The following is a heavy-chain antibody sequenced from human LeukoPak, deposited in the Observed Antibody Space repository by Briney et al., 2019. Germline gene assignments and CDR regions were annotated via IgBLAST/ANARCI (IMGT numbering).Heavy chain of an antibody. Sequence: PSETLSLTCTIAGGSISSYYWTWIREPPGKELEWMGYIYYSGSTNYNPSLKSRVTISVDTSKNQFSLKLSSVTAADTAVYYCARLIAAAGPEVDYWGQGTLVTVSS. CDR3: ARLIAAAGPEVDY. CDR2: IYYSGST. D-gene: IGHD6-13*01. J-gene: IGHJ4*02. V-gene: IGHV4-59*01. CDR1: GGSISSYY.